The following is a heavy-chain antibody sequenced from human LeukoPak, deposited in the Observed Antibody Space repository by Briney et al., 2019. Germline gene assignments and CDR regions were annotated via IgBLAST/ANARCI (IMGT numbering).Heavy chain of an antibody. CDR3: ARHGSGRYYPAEGRVDY. J-gene: IGHJ4*02. D-gene: IGHD3-10*01. V-gene: IGHV1-46*03. CDR1: GYGFTSYY. CDR2: INPSVGGT. Sequence: ASVKVSCKAFGYGFTSYYIHWVRQAPGQELEWMGIINPSVGGTTYARKFQGRVTMTRDTSTSTVYMELSSLRFEDTAVYYCARHGSGRYYPAEGRVDYWGQGTLVTVSS.